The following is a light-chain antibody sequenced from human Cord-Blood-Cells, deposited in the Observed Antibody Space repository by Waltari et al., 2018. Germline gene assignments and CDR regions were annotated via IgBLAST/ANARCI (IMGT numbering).Light chain of an antibody. J-gene: IGLJ3*02. Sequence: QSALTQPRSVSGSPGQSVTISCTGTSSDVGGYNYVSWYQQHPGKAPQPMIYDVSKRPSGVPDRFSGSKSGNTASLTISGLQAEDEADYYCCSYAGSDNWVFGGGTKLT. CDR3: CSYAGSDNWV. CDR1: SSDVGGYNY. V-gene: IGLV2-11*01. CDR2: DVS.